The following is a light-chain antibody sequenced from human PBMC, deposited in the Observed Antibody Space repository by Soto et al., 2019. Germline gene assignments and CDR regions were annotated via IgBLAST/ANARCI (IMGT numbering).Light chain of an antibody. J-gene: IGLJ2*01. CDR3: AAWDDSLNGPV. V-gene: IGLV1-44*01. Sequence: QSVLTQPPSASGTPGQRVTISCSGSSSTIGSNTVNWYQRLPGTAPKLLIFGNDQRPSGVPDRFSGSKSGTSASLAISGLQSEDEADYYCAAWDDSLNGPVFGGGTKLT. CDR1: SSTIGSNT. CDR2: GND.